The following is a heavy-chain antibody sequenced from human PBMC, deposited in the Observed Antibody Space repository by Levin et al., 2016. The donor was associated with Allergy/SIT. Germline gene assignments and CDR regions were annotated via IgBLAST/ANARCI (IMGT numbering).Heavy chain of an antibody. CDR3: ARDKKGYSYGLEDYNWFDP. D-gene: IGHD5-18*01. V-gene: IGHV3-11*06. CDR2: ISSSSSYT. CDR1: GFTFSDYY. Sequence: GESLKISCAASGFTFSDYYMSWIRQAPGKGLEWVSYISSSSSYTNYADSVKGRFTISRDNAKNSLYLQMNSLRAEDTAVYYCARDKKGYSYGLEDYNWFDPWGQGTLVTVSS. J-gene: IGHJ5*02.